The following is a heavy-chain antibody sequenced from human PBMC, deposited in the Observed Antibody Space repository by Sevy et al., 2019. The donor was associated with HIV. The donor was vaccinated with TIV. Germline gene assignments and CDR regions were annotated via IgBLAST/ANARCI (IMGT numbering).Heavy chain of an antibody. V-gene: IGHV3-23*01. D-gene: IGHD3-10*01. J-gene: IGHJ4*02. CDR2: ISANGGAT. CDR1: GFSFSTYA. Sequence: GGSLRLSCAASGFSFSTYAMTWVRQGPGKGLEWVASISANGGATYYADSVKGRFTIARDNSKDTLYMQMNSLGDEDTAVYYCAVRYGSPTYWGQGALVTVSS. CDR3: AVRYGSPTY.